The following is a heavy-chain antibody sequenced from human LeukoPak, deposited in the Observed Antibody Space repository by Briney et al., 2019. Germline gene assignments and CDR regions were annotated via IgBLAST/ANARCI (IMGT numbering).Heavy chain of an antibody. J-gene: IGHJ6*04. CDR1: GGSISSGSYY. D-gene: IGHD6-6*01. CDR3: ARGKLALLGV. V-gene: IGHV4-61*02. CDR2: IYTSGST. Sequence: SQTLSLTCTVSGGSISSGSYYWGWIRQPAGKGLEWIGRIYTSGSTNYNPSLKSRVTISVDTSKSQFSLKLSSVTAADTAVYYCARGKLALLGVWGKGTTVTVSS.